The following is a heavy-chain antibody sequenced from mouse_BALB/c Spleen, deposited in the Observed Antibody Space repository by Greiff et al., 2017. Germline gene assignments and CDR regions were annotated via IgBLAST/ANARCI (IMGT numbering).Heavy chain of an antibody. D-gene: IGHD4-1*01. CDR2: IWTGGGT. J-gene: IGHJ4*01. Sequence: VQLVESGPGLVAPSQSLSITCTVSGFSLTSYDISWIRQPPGKGLEWLGVIWTGGGTNYNSAFMSRLSISKDNSKSQVFLKMNSLQTDDTAIYYCVRDQGGTMDYWGQGTSVTVSS. CDR3: VRDQGGTMDY. V-gene: IGHV2-9-2*01. CDR1: GFSLTSYD.